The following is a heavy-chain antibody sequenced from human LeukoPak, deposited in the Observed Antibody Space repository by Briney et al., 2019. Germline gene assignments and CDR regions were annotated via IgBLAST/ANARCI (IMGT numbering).Heavy chain of an antibody. D-gene: IGHD2-15*01. CDR3: ARGLGYCSGGSCYSGDLDY. J-gene: IGHJ4*02. CDR1: GGSISSYY. Sequence: PSETLSLTCTVSGGSISSYYWSWIRQPPGKGLEWIGYIYCSGSTNYNPSLKSRVTISVDTSKNQFSLKLSSVTAADTAVYYCARGLGYCSGGSCYSGDLDYWGQGTLVTVSS. CDR2: IYCSGST. V-gene: IGHV4-59*01.